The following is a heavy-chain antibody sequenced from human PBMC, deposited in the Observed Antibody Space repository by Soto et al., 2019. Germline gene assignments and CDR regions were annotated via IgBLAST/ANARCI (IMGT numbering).Heavy chain of an antibody. CDR3: ARGAVADYYDSSGTIDY. CDR1: GGSISSGGYS. J-gene: IGHJ4*02. D-gene: IGHD3-22*01. Sequence: SETLSLTCAVSGGSISSGGYSWSWIRQPPGKGLEFIGFINHSGTTYYNPSLKSRVTISVDRSKNQFSLKLSSVTAADTAVFYCARGAVADYYDSSGTIDYWGQGNLVTVSS. CDR2: INHSGTT. V-gene: IGHV4-30-2*01.